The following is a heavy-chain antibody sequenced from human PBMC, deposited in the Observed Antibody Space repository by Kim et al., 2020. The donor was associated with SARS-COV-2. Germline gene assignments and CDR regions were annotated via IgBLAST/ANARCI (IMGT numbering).Heavy chain of an antibody. Sequence: SYPGSVKGRLTISRENAKNSLYLQMNSLRAGDTAVYYCARDLDGSGWFDYWGQGTLVTVSS. CDR3: ARDLDGSGWFDY. D-gene: IGHD6-19*01. J-gene: IGHJ4*02. V-gene: IGHV3-13*01.